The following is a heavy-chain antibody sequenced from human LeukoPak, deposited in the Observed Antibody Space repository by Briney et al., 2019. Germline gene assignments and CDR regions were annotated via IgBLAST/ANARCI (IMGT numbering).Heavy chain of an antibody. CDR3: AREGTAGTNLNWFDP. CDR1: GGSISSYY. CDR2: ISYSGST. D-gene: IGHD1-1*01. V-gene: IGHV4-59*01. J-gene: IGHJ5*02. Sequence: ETLSLTCTVSGGSISSYYWSWIRQPPGKGLEWIGYISYSGSTNFNPSLKSRVTISVDTSKNQFSLKLSSVTAADTAVYYCAREGTAGTNLNWFDPWGQGTLVTVSS.